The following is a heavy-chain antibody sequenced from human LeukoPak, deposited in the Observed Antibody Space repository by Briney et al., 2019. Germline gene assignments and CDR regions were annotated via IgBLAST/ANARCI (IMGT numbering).Heavy chain of an antibody. V-gene: IGHV3-53*01. CDR1: GFTVSSNY. Sequence: GGSLRLSCAASGFTVSSNYMSWVRQAPGKGLEWVSVIYSGGSTYYADSVKGRFTISRDNSKNTLYLQMNSLRAEDTAVYYCARDRVYYGDYVPLYYYYGMDVWGQGTTVTVSS. D-gene: IGHD4-17*01. CDR2: IYSGGST. CDR3: ARDRVYYGDYVPLYYYYGMDV. J-gene: IGHJ6*02.